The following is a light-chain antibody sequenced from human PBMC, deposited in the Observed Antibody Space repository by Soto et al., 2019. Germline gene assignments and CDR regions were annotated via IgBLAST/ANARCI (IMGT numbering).Light chain of an antibody. CDR3: ISYTSGSTLFV. CDR2: EVS. Sequence: QSALTQPASVSGSPGQSITISCTGTSSDVGSHNYVSWYQQHPGKAPKLMIYEVSNRPSGVSNRFSGSKSGNTASLTISGLQAEDEADYYCISYTSGSTLFVFGTGTKLTVL. V-gene: IGLV2-14*01. CDR1: SSDVGSHNY. J-gene: IGLJ1*01.